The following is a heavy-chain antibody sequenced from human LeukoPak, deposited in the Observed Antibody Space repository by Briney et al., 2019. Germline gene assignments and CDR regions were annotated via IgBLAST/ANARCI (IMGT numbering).Heavy chain of an antibody. V-gene: IGHV3-15*01. CDR3: TTEAGDD. Sequence: PGGSLRLSCAASGFTFSNAWMSWVRQAPGKGLEWVGHIKSKTDGGTTDYAAPVAGRFTISRDDSKNTLYLQMDSLKTENTAVYYGTTEAGDDWGQGTLVTVSS. CDR1: GFTFSNAW. J-gene: IGHJ4*02. CDR2: IKSKTDGGTT. D-gene: IGHD5-24*01.